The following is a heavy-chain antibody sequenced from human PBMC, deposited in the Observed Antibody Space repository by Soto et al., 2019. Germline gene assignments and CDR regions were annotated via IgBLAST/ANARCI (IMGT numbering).Heavy chain of an antibody. V-gene: IGHV3-33*01. CDR3: AREGGFPRWYCDL. J-gene: IGHJ2*01. D-gene: IGHD3-16*01. CDR2: IWYDGSNK. Sequence: GGSLRLSCAASGFTFSSYGMHWVRQAPGKGLEWVAVIWYDGSNKYYADSVKGRFTISRDNSKNTLYLQMNSLRAEDTAVYYCAREGGFPRWYCDLWGRGTLVTVSS. CDR1: GFTFSSYG.